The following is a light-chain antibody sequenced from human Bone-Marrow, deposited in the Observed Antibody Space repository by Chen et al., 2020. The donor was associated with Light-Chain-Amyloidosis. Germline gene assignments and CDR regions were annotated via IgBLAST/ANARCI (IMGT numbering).Light chain of an antibody. Sequence: EIVLTQSPATLSLPPGERATLSCRASQGVSSYLAWYQQKPGQAPRLLIYDASTRATGMPARFSGSGSGTDFTLTISSLVPEDFAVYYCQQRSNWPWTFGPGTKVESK. CDR2: DAS. J-gene: IGKJ1*01. V-gene: IGKV3-11*01. CDR3: QQRSNWPWT. CDR1: QGVSSY.